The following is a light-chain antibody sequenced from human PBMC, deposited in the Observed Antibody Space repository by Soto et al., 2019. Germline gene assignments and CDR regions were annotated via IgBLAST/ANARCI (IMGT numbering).Light chain of an antibody. CDR2: EVS. Sequence: QSALTQPPSASGSPGQSVTISCTGTSSDVGGYNYVSWYQQHPGKAPKLMIYEVSQRPSGVPDRFSGSKSGNTASLTVSGLQAEDEADYYCSSYAGSNTPYVFGTGTKVTVL. CDR3: SSYAGSNTPYV. CDR1: SSDVGGYNY. J-gene: IGLJ1*01. V-gene: IGLV2-8*01.